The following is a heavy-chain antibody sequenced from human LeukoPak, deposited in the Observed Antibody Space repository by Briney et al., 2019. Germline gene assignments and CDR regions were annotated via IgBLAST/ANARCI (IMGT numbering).Heavy chain of an antibody. CDR1: GFTFSAYN. J-gene: IGHJ4*02. V-gene: IGHV3-74*01. CDR3: VSFYETY. D-gene: IGHD2/OR15-2a*01. Sequence: GGSLRLSCATSGFTFSAYNMHWVRQAPGKGLEWVSHINSDGSWTSYADSVKGRFTISKDNAKNTVYLQMNSLRAEDTAVYYCVSFYETYWGRGTLVTVSS. CDR2: INSDGSWT.